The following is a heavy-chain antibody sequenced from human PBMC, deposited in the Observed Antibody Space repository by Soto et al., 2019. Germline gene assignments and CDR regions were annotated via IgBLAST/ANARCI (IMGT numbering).Heavy chain of an antibody. D-gene: IGHD6-13*01. CDR3: ARGEYSSSWYPSSVGY. Sequence: GGSLRLSCAASGFTFSSYSMNWVRQAPGKGLEWVSYISSSSSTIYYADSVKGRFTISRDNAKNSLYLQMNSLRAEDTAVYYCARGEYSSSWYPSSVGYWGQGTLVTVSS. J-gene: IGHJ4*02. CDR1: GFTFSSYS. CDR2: ISSSSSTI. V-gene: IGHV3-48*01.